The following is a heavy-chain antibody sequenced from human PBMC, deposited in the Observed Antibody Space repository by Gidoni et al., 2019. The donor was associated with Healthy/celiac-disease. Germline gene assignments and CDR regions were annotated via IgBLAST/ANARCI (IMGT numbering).Heavy chain of an antibody. J-gene: IGHJ4*02. CDR2: FVPEDVET. Sequence: QVQLVQSGAEVKKPGASVKVSCKVSGYPLTELSMHWVRPAPGKGLEWMGGFVPEDVETIYAQKFQGRVTMTEDTSTDTAYMELSSLRSEDTAVYYCATDKGYYDSSGYSPLDYWGQGTLVTVSS. D-gene: IGHD3-22*01. V-gene: IGHV1-24*01. CDR1: GYPLTELS. CDR3: ATDKGYYDSSGYSPLDY.